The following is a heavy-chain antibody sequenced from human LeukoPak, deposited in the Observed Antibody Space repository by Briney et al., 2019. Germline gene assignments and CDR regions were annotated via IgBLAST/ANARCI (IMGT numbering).Heavy chain of an antibody. D-gene: IGHD6-13*01. CDR1: GGSISSSSYY. CDR2: IYYSGST. J-gene: IGHJ4*02. V-gene: IGHV4-39*01. Sequence: PSETLSLTCTVSGGSISSSSYYGGWIRQPPGTGLEWIGSIYYSGSTYYNPSLKSRVTISVDTSKNQFSLKLSSVTAADTAVYYCARQAAGLFFFDYWGQGTLVTVSS. CDR3: ARQAAGLFFFDY.